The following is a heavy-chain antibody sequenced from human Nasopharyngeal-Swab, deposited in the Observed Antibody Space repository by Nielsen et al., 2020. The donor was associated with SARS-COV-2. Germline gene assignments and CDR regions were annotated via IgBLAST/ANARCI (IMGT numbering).Heavy chain of an antibody. CDR3: ARSLHIATAHDY. J-gene: IGHJ4*02. Sequence: SVKVSCKASGGTFSSYAISWVRQAPGQGLEWMGGIIPIFGTANYAQKFQGRVTITADESTSTAYMELSSLRSEDTAVYYCARSLHIATAHDYWGQGTLVTVSS. CDR2: IIPIFGTA. D-gene: IGHD2-21*01. V-gene: IGHV1-69*13. CDR1: GGTFSSYA.